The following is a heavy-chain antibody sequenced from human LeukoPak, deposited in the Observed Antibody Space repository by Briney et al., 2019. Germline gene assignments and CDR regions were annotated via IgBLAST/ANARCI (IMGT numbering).Heavy chain of an antibody. V-gene: IGHV4-59*01. CDR2: IYYSGST. Sequence: PSETLSLTWTVSGGSISSYYWSWIRQPPGKGLEWIGYIYYSGSTNYNPSLKSRVTISVDTSKNQFSLKLSSVTAADTAVCYCASYEDGYWGQGTLVTVSS. J-gene: IGHJ4*02. CDR3: ASYEDGY. D-gene: IGHD5-12*01. CDR1: GGSISSYY.